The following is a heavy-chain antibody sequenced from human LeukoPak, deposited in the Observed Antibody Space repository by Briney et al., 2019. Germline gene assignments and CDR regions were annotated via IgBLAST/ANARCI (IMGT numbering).Heavy chain of an antibody. Sequence: SETLSLTCTVSGGSISSSSYYWGWIRQSPGKGLEWIGSIYYSGSTYYNPSLKSRVTISVDTSKNQFSLKLSSVTAADTAVYYCARKLLEEQWLAFYYYMDVWGKGTTVTVSS. J-gene: IGHJ6*03. D-gene: IGHD6-19*01. V-gene: IGHV4-39*01. CDR2: IYYSGST. CDR3: ARKLLEEQWLAFYYYMDV. CDR1: GGSISSSSYY.